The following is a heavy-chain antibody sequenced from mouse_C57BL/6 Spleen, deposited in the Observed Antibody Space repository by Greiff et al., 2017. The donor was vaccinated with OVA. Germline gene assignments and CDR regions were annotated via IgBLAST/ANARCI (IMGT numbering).Heavy chain of an antibody. Sequence: EVKLMESGPGLVKPSQSLSLTCSVTGYSITSGYYWNWIRQFPGNKLEWVGYISYDGSNNYNPSLKNRISITRDTSKNQFFLKLNSVTTEDTATYYCARVYYDYAWYFDVWGTGTTVTVSS. D-gene: IGHD2-4*01. CDR2: ISYDGSN. J-gene: IGHJ1*03. CDR3: ARVYYDYAWYFDV. V-gene: IGHV3-6*01. CDR1: GYSITSGYY.